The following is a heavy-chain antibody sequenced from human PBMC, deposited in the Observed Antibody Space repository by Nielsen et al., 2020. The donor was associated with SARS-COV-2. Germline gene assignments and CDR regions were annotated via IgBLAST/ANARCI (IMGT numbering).Heavy chain of an antibody. CDR2: ISYDGSNK. Sequence: VRQPPGKGLEWVAVISYDGSNKYYADSVKGRFTISRDNSKNTLYLQMNSLRAEDTAVYYCARAITMVRGVIPNGMDVWGQGTTVTVSS. D-gene: IGHD3-10*01. J-gene: IGHJ6*02. V-gene: IGHV3-30-3*01. CDR3: ARAITMVRGVIPNGMDV.